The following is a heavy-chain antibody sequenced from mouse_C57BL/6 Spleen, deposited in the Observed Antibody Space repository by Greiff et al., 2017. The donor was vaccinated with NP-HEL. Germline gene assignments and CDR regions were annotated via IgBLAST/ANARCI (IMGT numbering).Heavy chain of an antibody. Sequence: EVQLQQSGPELVKPGASVKISCKASGYTFTDYYMNWVKQSHGKSLEWIGDINPNNGGTSYNQKFKGKATLTVDKSSSTAYMELRSLTSEDSAVYYCARRGRGGFDYWGQGTTLTVSS. CDR1: GYTFTDYY. V-gene: IGHV1-26*01. CDR2: INPNNGGT. CDR3: ARRGRGGFDY. D-gene: IGHD3-3*01. J-gene: IGHJ2*01.